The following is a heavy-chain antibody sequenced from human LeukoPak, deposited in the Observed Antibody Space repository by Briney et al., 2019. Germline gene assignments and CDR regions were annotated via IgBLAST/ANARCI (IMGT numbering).Heavy chain of an antibody. V-gene: IGHV5-51*01. CDR3: ARCGWYSSSCFDY. D-gene: IGHD6-13*01. J-gene: IGHJ4*02. CDR1: GYSFTSYW. Sequence: GESLKIYCKGSGYSFTSYWIGWVRQMPGKGLELMVIIYPGDSDTRYSPSFQGQVTISADKSISTAYLQWSSLKASDTAMYYCARCGWYSSSCFDYWGQGTLVTVSS. CDR2: IYPGDSDT.